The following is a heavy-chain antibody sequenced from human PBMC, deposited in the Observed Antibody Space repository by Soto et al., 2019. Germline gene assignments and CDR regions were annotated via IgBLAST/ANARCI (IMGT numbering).Heavy chain of an antibody. Sequence: QVHLVQSGAEVKKPGASVKVSCKTSGYTFSAYYMHWVRQAPGQGLEWMGWINPKSGGTLYAQTFQGRVTMTRYTSISTAYMELSRLRSDDTAVYYCARGVTFAYDTSGYSVYWGQGTLVTVSS. V-gene: IGHV1-2*02. CDR3: ARGVTFAYDTSGYSVY. CDR1: GYTFSAYY. J-gene: IGHJ4*02. D-gene: IGHD3-22*01. CDR2: INPKSGGT.